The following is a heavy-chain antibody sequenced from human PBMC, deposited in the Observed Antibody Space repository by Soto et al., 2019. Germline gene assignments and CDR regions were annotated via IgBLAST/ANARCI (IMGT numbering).Heavy chain of an antibody. CDR1: GFTFSNFG. Sequence: SGGGVVQPGRSLRLSCAASGFTFSNFGMHWVRRAPGKGLEWVSVISYDGINKNYADSVRGRFTISRDNSKNMLYLQMNSLRVEDTAVYYCAKDLWIAVAGPGSDHWGQGTQVTVSA. CDR3: AKDLWIAVAGPGSDH. D-gene: IGHD6-19*01. V-gene: IGHV3-30*18. J-gene: IGHJ4*02. CDR2: ISYDGINK.